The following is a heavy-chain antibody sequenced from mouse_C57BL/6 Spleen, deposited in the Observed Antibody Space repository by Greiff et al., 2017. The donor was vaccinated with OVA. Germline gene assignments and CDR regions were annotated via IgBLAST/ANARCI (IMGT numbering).Heavy chain of an antibody. CDR2: IDPETGGT. J-gene: IGHJ2*01. D-gene: IGHD1-1*01. CDR1: GYTFTDYE. V-gene: IGHV1-15*01. Sequence: QVQLQQSGAELVRPGASVTLSCKASGYTFTDYEMHWVKQTPVHGLEWIGAIDPETGGTAYNQKFKGKAILTADKSSSTAYMELRSLTSEDSAVYYCTRDLNYYHYWGQGTTLTVSS. CDR3: TRDLNYYHY.